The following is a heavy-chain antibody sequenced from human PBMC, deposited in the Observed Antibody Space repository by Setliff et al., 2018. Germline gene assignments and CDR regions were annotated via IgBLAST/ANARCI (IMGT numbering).Heavy chain of an antibody. CDR2: IHYSGYT. CDR1: GGSLSSYY. Sequence: SETLSLTCTVSGGSLSSYYWSWFRQPPGKGLEWIGYIHYSGYTNYNPSLKSRVTISIDTSKNRFSLKVSSVTAADTAVYYCARSFSRREKFLLDYWGQGALVTVSS. CDR3: ARSFSRREKFLLDY. J-gene: IGHJ4*02. V-gene: IGHV4-59*12.